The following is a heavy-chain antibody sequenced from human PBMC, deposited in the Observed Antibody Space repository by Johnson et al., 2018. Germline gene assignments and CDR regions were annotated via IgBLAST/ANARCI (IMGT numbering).Heavy chain of an antibody. D-gene: IGHD7-27*01. CDR3: GRDRPGLWVDY. Sequence: VQLVESGGGLVQPGGSLRLSCAASGFTFSSYSMSWVRQAPGKGLEFVANIKEDGSATFYADSVKGRFTISRDNAKNSLYLQMSSLRAEDTAVYYCGRDRPGLWVDYWGQGTLVTVSS. J-gene: IGHJ4*02. V-gene: IGHV3-7*01. CDR1: GFTFSSYS. CDR2: IKEDGSAT.